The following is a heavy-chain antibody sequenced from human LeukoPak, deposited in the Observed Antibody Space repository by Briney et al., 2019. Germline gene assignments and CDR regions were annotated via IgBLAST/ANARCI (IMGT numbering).Heavy chain of an antibody. CDR1: GFTFSDYY. CDR2: ITSSASTI. D-gene: IGHD2-2*02. J-gene: IGHJ4*02. V-gene: IGHV3-11*01. CDR3: AREYCSSTSCYSYFDY. Sequence: TGGSLRLSGAASGFTFSDYYMSWIRQAPGKGLEWISYITSSASTIYYADSVKGRFTISRDNAENSLYLQMNSLRAEDTAVYYCAREYCSSTSCYSYFDYWGQGTLVTVSS.